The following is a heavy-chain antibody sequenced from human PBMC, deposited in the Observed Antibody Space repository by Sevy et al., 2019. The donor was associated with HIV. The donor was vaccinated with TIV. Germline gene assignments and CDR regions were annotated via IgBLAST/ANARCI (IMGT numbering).Heavy chain of an antibody. Sequence: GGSLRLSCAASGFSFTSHYINWIRQAPGKGLEWVSYISTSGGAVYYADSVKGRFTISRDNGKNTVDLQMNTLRDDDKDVYYCARVTQVHNFGPGSYCPDYFDVWGQGTMVTVSS. CDR2: ISTSGGAV. V-gene: IGHV3-11*01. CDR1: GFSFTSHY. CDR3: ARVTQVHNFGPGSYCPDYFDV. J-gene: IGHJ3*01. D-gene: IGHD3-10*01.